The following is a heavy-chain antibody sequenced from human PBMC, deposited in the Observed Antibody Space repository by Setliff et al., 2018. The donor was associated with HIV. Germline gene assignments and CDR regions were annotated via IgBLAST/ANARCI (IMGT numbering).Heavy chain of an antibody. CDR1: GQFISDGYY. CDR2: VYHSGKT. Sequence: LSLTCTVSGQFISDGYYWGWIRQPPGKGLEWIGSVYHSGKTYYNPSLKSRVTMSADTSKNQISLMLRSMAAADTAVYYCAKHDFGEGSCFDPWGQGSLVTVSS. CDR3: AKHDFGEGSCFDP. D-gene: IGHD3-16*01. J-gene: IGHJ5*02. V-gene: IGHV4-38-2*02.